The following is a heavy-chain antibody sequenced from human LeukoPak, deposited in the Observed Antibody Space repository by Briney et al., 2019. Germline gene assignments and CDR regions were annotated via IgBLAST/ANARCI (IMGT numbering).Heavy chain of an antibody. V-gene: IGHV3-21*01. CDR1: GFTFSGYG. Sequence: GGPLRLSCGGSGFTFSGYGMSWVRLAPGKGLEWVSSISSSSDYIHYADSVKGRLTTSRDNAKNSVYLQMNSLRAEDTAVYYCARENYYDGSGYYTYYHYMDVWGKGTTVTVSS. CDR3: ARENYYDGSGYYTYYHYMDV. D-gene: IGHD3-22*01. CDR2: ISSSSDYI. J-gene: IGHJ6*03.